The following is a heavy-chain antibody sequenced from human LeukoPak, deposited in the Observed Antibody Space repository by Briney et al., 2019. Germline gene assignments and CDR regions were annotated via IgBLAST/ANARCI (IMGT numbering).Heavy chain of an antibody. D-gene: IGHD5-24*01. CDR1: GFTFETYW. J-gene: IGHJ6*03. V-gene: IGHV3-7*01. CDR2: IDEDGNEE. Sequence: GGSLRLSCEVSGFTFETYWMSWVRQAPGKGLEWVANIDEDGNEEHYVRSVKGRFTISRDNAKNLVYLQINSLRVDDTAVYYCTRGETMDFWGKGTTVTVSS. CDR3: TRGETMDF.